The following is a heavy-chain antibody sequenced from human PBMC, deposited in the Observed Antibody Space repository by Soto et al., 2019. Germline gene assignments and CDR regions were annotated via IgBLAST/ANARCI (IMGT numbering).Heavy chain of an antibody. CDR1: GFTFSSYA. CDR3: AKDRYCSGGSCYSEWAFDI. J-gene: IGHJ3*02. Sequence: PVGSLRLSCAASGFTFSSYAMSWVRQAPGKGLEWVSAISGSGGGTYYADSVKGRFTISRDNSKNTLYLQMNSLRAEDTAVYYCAKDRYCSGGSCYSEWAFDIWGQGTMVTVS. CDR2: ISGSGGGT. V-gene: IGHV3-23*01. D-gene: IGHD2-15*01.